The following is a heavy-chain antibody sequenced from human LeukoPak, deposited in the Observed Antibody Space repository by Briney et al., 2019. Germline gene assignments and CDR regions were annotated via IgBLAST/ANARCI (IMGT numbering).Heavy chain of an antibody. CDR2: IYTSGST. J-gene: IGHJ4*02. V-gene: IGHV4-4*07. D-gene: IGHD6-13*01. CDR3: ARDVVAAPGTWDY. CDR1: GDSISNFY. Sequence: SETLSLTCTVSGDSISNFYWSWIWQPAGKGLEWIGRIYTSGSTNYNPSLKSRVTMSVDTSKNQFSLKLSSVTAADTAVYYCARDVVAAPGTWDYWGQGTLVTVSS.